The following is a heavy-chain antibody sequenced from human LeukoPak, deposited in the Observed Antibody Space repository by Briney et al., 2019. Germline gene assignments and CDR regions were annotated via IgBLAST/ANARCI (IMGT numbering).Heavy chain of an antibody. V-gene: IGHV4-34*01. J-gene: IGHJ4*02. D-gene: IGHD1-26*01. Sequence: KPSETLSLTCAVYGGSFSGYYWSWIRQPPGKGLEWIGEINHSGSTNYNPSLKSRVTISVDTSKNQFSLKLSSVTAADTAVYYCARGRGYSGSYYHYWGQGTPVTVSS. CDR3: ARGRGYSGSYYHY. CDR1: GGSFSGYY. CDR2: INHSGST.